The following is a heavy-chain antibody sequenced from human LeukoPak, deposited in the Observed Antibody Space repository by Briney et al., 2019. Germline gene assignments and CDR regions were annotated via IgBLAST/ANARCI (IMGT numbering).Heavy chain of an antibody. Sequence: KPSETLSLTCAVYGGSFSGYYWSWIRQPPGKGLEWIGYIYYSGSTYYNPSLKSRVTISVDTSKNQFSLKLSSVTAADTAVYYCARYFQPDFWSGYHLDHWGQGTLVTVSS. CDR1: GGSFSGYY. CDR2: IYYSGST. D-gene: IGHD3-3*01. J-gene: IGHJ4*02. V-gene: IGHV4-34*01. CDR3: ARYFQPDFWSGYHLDH.